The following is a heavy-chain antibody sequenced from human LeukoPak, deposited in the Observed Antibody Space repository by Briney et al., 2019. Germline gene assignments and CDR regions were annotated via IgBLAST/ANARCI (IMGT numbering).Heavy chain of an antibody. CDR2: IHYNGNN. V-gene: IGHV4-59*01. Sequence: PSETLSLTCTVSGGSISSYYWNWIRQPPGKGLEWIGYIHYNGNNNYNPSLKSRVTMSVDTSKNQFSLKLCSVNATDTAVCYCAKWAGSLHSFDIWGQGTMVTVSS. D-gene: IGHD1-26*01. J-gene: IGHJ3*02. CDR1: GGSISSYY. CDR3: AKWAGSLHSFDI.